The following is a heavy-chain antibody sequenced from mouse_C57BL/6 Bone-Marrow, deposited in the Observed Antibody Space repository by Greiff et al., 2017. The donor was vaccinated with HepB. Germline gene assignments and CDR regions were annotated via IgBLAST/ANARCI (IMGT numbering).Heavy chain of an antibody. CDR1: GFTFSDYY. D-gene: IGHD2-4*01. CDR3: ARRSYYDYGGYYFDY. Sequence: DVMLVESGGGLVQPGGSLKLSCAASGFTFSDYYMYWVRQTPEKRLEWVAYISNGGGSTYYPDTVKGRFTISRDNAKNTLYLQMSRLKSEDTAMYYCARRSYYDYGGYYFDYWGQGTTLTVSS. CDR2: ISNGGGST. J-gene: IGHJ2*01. V-gene: IGHV5-12*01.